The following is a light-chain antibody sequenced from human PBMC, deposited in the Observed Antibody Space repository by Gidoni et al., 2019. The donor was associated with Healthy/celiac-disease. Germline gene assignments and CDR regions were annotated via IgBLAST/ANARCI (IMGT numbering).Light chain of an antibody. CDR3: QSYDSSLSGHVV. CDR2: GNS. J-gene: IGLJ2*01. CDR1: SSNIGAGYD. Sequence: QSVLTQPPSVSGAPGQRVTISSTGSSSNIGAGYDVHWYQQLPGTAPKLPIYGNSNRPSGVPDRSSGSKSGTSASLAITGLQAEDEADYYCQSYDSSLSGHVVFGGGTKLTVL. V-gene: IGLV1-40*01.